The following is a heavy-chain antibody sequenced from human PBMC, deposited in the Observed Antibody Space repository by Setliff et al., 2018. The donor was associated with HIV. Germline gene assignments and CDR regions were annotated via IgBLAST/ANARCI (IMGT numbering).Heavy chain of an antibody. CDR3: ARAGGYSYGWRAFDI. V-gene: IGHV3-13*01. CDR2: IGTAGDT. D-gene: IGHD5-18*01. CDR1: TFTFNTYD. J-gene: IGHJ3*02. Sequence: GGSLRLSCAASTFTFNTYDMHWVLQATGKGLEWVSAIGTAGDTYYSDSVKGRFTVSRENAKNSLYLQMNSLRAGDTAVYYCARAGGYSYGWRAFDIWGQGTMVTV.